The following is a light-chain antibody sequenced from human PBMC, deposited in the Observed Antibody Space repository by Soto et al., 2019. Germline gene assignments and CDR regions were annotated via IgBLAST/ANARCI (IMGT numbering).Light chain of an antibody. CDR2: GAS. Sequence: EIVLTQSPGTLSLSPGERATLSCRASQSVNNNYLAWYQQKPGQAPRLLIYGASRRATGIPDRFSGSGSGTDFTLTISRLEPEDSAVYSCQQYGSSPLTFGGGTKVEIK. CDR3: QQYGSSPLT. J-gene: IGKJ4*01. V-gene: IGKV3-20*01. CDR1: QSVNNNY.